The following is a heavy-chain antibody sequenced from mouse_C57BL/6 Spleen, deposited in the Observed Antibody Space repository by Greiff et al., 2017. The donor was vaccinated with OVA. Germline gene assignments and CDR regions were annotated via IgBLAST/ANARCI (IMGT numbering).Heavy chain of an antibody. CDR1: GYTFTSYG. Sequence: QVQLQQSGAELARPGASVKLSCKASGYTFTSYGISWVKQRTGQGLEWIGEIYPRSGNTYYNEKFKGQATLTADKSSSTAYMELRSLTSEDSAVYVCAREGLRQDFDYWGQGTTLTVSS. CDR2: IYPRSGNT. J-gene: IGHJ2*01. V-gene: IGHV1-81*01. D-gene: IGHD2-2*01. CDR3: AREGLRQDFDY.